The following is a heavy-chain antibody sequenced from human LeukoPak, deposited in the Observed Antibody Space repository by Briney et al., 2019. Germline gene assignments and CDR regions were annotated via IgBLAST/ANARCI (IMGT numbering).Heavy chain of an antibody. J-gene: IGHJ4*02. V-gene: IGHV4-39*01. Sequence: PSQTLSLTYTVSGGSISSTSYYWGWIRQPPAKGLEWIGSISYSGSTYYTPPLKSRVTIFVDTSKNQFSLKLSSVTAADTAVYFCARHRDGYDWKIDYWGQGTLVTVSS. D-gene: IGHD5-24*01. CDR3: ARHRDGYDWKIDY. CDR2: ISYSGST. CDR1: GGSISSTSYY.